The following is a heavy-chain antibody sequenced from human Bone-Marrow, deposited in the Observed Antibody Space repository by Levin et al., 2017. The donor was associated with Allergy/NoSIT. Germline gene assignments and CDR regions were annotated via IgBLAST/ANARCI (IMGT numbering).Heavy chain of an antibody. V-gene: IGHV3-48*02. CDR3: ASAGAYGSGKYYNPPRPSDY. J-gene: IGHJ4*02. CDR1: GFTFGNYI. Sequence: GGSLRLSCVGSGFTFGNYIMNWVRQAPGKGLEWISYITSGSETIYYADSVKGRFTVSRDNGKKSLYLQMTSLRDEDTGIYYCASAGAYGSGKYYNPPRPSDYWGQGTLVTVSS. CDR2: ITSGSETI. D-gene: IGHD3-10*01.